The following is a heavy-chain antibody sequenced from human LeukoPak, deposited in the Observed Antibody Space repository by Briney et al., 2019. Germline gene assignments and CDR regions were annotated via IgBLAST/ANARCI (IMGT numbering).Heavy chain of an antibody. CDR1: GFTFSQYA. CDR3: AKVMVTVVTTSKLDS. V-gene: IGHV3-30*18. Sequence: GTSLRLSCAASGFTFSQYAMHWVRQAPGKGLEWVAVMSYDGFVQYYADSVTGRFTISRDNSKNTLYLQMNSLRPDDTAFYYCAKVMVTVVTTSKLDSWGQGTLVTVSS. D-gene: IGHD4-23*01. J-gene: IGHJ4*02. CDR2: MSYDGFVQ.